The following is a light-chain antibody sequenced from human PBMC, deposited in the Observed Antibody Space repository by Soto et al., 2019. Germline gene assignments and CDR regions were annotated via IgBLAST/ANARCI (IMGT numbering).Light chain of an antibody. CDR2: DAS. J-gene: IGKJ3*01. V-gene: IGKV1-33*01. CDR1: QDIRKF. Sequence: DIQMPQSPSSLSASVGDRVTITCQASQDIRKFLNWYQQKPGKAPKLLINDASNLETGVPSRFSGSGSGTDFTFTINSLQPEDIATYYCQHYDNLVTFGPGTTVHIK. CDR3: QHYDNLVT.